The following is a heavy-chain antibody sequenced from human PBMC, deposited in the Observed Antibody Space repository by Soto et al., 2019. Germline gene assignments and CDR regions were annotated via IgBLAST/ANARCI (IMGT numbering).Heavy chain of an antibody. J-gene: IGHJ4*02. V-gene: IGHV3-33*01. CDR1: GFTFSSYG. CDR2: IWYDGSNK. D-gene: IGHD3-9*01. Sequence: GGSLRLSCAASGFTFSSYGMHWVRQAPGKELEWVAVIWYDGSNKYYADSVKGRFTISRDNSKNTLYLQMNSLRAEDTAVYYCARDSTVLRYFDWSPDSDYFDYWGQGTLVTVSS. CDR3: ARDSTVLRYFDWSPDSDYFDY.